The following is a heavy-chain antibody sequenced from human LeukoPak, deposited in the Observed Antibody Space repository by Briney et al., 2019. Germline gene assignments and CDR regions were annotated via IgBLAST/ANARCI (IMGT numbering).Heavy chain of an antibody. V-gene: IGHV4-38-2*01. Sequence: PSETLSLTCAVSGYSINSGYFWGWIRQPPGKGLECIGSMYHSGSTYHNPSLKSRVTISVDTSKNQFSLKLTSVTAADTAVYNCARHRLFDSSGYYYDFDYWGQGTLVTVSS. D-gene: IGHD3-22*01. CDR1: GYSINSGYF. J-gene: IGHJ4*02. CDR3: ARHRLFDSSGYYYDFDY. CDR2: MYHSGST.